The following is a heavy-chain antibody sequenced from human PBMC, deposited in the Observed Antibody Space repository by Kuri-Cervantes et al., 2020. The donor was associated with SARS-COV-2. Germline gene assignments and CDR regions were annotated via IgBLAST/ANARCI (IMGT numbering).Heavy chain of an antibody. CDR1: AYTFTSYY. CDR2: INPSGGST. CDR3: ASLTGELILGNAFDI. J-gene: IGHJ3*02. Sequence: ASVKVSCKPSAYTFTSYYFHWVRQVPGQGLEWLGIINPSGGSTTYAQKVQGRVSMTSDTSTGTVYMEMSSLRPEDTAVYYCASLTGELILGNAFDIWGQGTMVTVSS. D-gene: IGHD1-26*01. V-gene: IGHV1-46*01.